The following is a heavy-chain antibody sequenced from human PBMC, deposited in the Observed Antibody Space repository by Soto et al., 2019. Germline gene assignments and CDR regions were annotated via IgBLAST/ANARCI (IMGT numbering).Heavy chain of an antibody. J-gene: IGHJ5*02. V-gene: IGHV4-4*02. D-gene: IGHD4-17*01. CDR2: IYHSGST. CDR3: ARGGDDYGGFWFDP. Sequence: PSETLSLTCAVSGGSISSSNWWSCVRQPPGKGLEWIGEIYHSGSTNYNPSLKSRVTISVDKSKNQFSLKLSSVTAADTAVYYCARGGDDYGGFWFDPWGQGTLVTVSS. CDR1: GGSISSSNW.